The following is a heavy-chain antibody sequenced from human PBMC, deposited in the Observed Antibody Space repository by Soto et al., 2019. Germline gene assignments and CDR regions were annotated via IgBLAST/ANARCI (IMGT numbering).Heavy chain of an antibody. CDR3: ARGAQLTNTAFDY. V-gene: IGHV1-2*04. CDR2: INPNSGGT. D-gene: IGHD5-18*01. CDR1: GYAFTVYY. J-gene: IGHJ4*02. Sequence: ASEKVSCKASGYAFTVYYMHWVRQAPGQGLERMGWINPNSGGTNYAQKFQGWVTMTRDTSISTAYMELSRLRSDDTAVYYCARGAQLTNTAFDYWGQGTLVTVSS.